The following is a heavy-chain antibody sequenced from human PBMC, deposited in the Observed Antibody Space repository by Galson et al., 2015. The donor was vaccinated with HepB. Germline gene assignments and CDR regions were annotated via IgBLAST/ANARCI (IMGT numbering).Heavy chain of an antibody. CDR3: ARSIGSYDYVWGSYRYKFDY. D-gene: IGHD3-16*02. V-gene: IGHV1-18*01. CDR1: GYTFTSYG. J-gene: IGHJ4*02. CDR2: ISAYNGNT. Sequence: SVKVSCKASGYTFTSYGISWVRQAPGQGLEWMGWISAYNGNTNYAQKLQGRVTMTTDTSTSTAYMELRSLRSDDTAVYYCARSIGSYDYVWGSYRYKFDYWGQGTLVTVSS.